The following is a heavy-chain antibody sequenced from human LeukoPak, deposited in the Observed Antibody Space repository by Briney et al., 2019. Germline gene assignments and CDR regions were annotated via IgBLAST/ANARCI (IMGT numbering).Heavy chain of an antibody. CDR2: ISSSSSTI. Sequence: GGSLRLSCAASGFTFSSYSMNWVRQAPGKGLEWVSYISSSSSTIYYADSVKGRFTISRDNAKNSLYLQMNSLRVEDTAVYYCAKRIQSAMATGYWGQGTLVTVSS. J-gene: IGHJ4*02. CDR3: AKRIQSAMATGY. V-gene: IGHV3-48*01. CDR1: GFTFSSYS. D-gene: IGHD5-18*01.